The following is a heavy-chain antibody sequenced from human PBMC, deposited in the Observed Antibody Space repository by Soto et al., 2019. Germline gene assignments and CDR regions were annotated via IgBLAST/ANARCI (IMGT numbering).Heavy chain of an antibody. CDR1: GYTFTNYG. J-gene: IGHJ6*01. V-gene: IGHV1-18*01. Sequence: QVQVVQSGDEVKKPGASVKVSCKASGYTFTNYGFSWVRQAPGQGLEWMGWISGYNGNTKYAEKFQGRVTMTTDTSTSTARRELRSLRADDTAVYYCAREGQAPYYYYGMDVWRQGNAVTVSP. CDR3: AREGQAPYYYYGMDV. CDR2: ISGYNGNT.